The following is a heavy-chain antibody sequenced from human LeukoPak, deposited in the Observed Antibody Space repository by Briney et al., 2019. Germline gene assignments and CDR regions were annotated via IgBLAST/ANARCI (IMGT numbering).Heavy chain of an antibody. Sequence: GGSLRLSCAASGFTFSSYTMNWVRQAPGKGLEWVSSITSSSSYIYYADSVKGRFTISRDNAKNSLYLQMNSLRAEDTAVYYCARDRGPHSSSPNSGAFDIWGQGTMVTVSS. CDR1: GFTFSSYT. V-gene: IGHV3-21*01. D-gene: IGHD6-6*01. J-gene: IGHJ3*02. CDR2: ITSSSSYI. CDR3: ARDRGPHSSSPNSGAFDI.